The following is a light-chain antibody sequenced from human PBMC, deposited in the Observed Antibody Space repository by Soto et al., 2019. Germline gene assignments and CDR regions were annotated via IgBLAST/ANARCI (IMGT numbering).Light chain of an antibody. Sequence: EILMTQSPATLSVSPGETVTFSCRASRSVSNRLAWYQHKPGQAPRLLISGASNGATGIPPKFSGSGSGTEFTLTVDSLQSDDIAVYYCQQLESYPSTFGGGTKVDIK. V-gene: IGKV3-15*01. J-gene: IGKJ4*01. CDR1: RSVSNR. CDR2: GAS. CDR3: QQLESYPST.